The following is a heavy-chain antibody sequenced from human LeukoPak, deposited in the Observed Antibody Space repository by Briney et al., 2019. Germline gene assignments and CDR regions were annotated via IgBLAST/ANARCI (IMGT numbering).Heavy chain of an antibody. D-gene: IGHD3-3*01. J-gene: IGHJ4*02. CDR1: GLTFSSYS. V-gene: IGHV3-21*01. Sequence: GGSLRLSCAASGLTFSSYSMNWVRQAPGKGLEWVSSISSSSSYIYYADSVEGRFTISRDNAKNSLYLQMNSLRAEDTAVYYCARDRRSSDYWGQGTLVTVSS. CDR2: ISSSSSYI. CDR3: ARDRRSSDY.